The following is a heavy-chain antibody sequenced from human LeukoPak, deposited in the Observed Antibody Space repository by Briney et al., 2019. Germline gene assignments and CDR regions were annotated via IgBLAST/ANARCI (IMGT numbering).Heavy chain of an antibody. CDR3: ARGRGGTVVRGYLDY. CDR2: MNSNSGNT. Sequence: GSVKVSCKASGYTFTNYDIMWVRQATGQGPEWMGWMNSNSGNTGYAQKFQGRVTMTRDTSINTAYMELHSLTSEDTAVYYCARGRGGTVVRGYLDYWGQGTLVTVSS. J-gene: IGHJ4*02. V-gene: IGHV1-8*01. D-gene: IGHD3-10*01. CDR1: GYTFTNYD.